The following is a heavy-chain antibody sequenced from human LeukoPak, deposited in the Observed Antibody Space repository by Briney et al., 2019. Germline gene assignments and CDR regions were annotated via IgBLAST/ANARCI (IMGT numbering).Heavy chain of an antibody. V-gene: IGHV3-30*02. CDR3: ARDRTDGYYDSSGSSDY. J-gene: IGHJ4*02. CDR2: IRYDGSNK. Sequence: PGGSLRLSCAASGFTFSSYGMHWVRQAPGKGLEWVAFIRYDGSNKYYADSVKGRFTISRDNSKNTLYLQMNSLRAEDTAVYYCARDRTDGYYDSSGSSDYWGQGTLVTVSS. D-gene: IGHD3-22*01. CDR1: GFTFSSYG.